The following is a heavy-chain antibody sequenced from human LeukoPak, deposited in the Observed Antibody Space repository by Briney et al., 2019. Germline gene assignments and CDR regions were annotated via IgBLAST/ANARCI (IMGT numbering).Heavy chain of an antibody. Sequence: GGSLRLSCAASGFTFSSYSMNWVRQAPGKGLEWVSYISSSSSTIYYADSLKGRFTIPRDDAENSLYLQMNSLRAEDTAVYYCARDSSVTAAPIDYWGQGTLVTVSS. V-gene: IGHV3-48*01. CDR2: ISSSSSTI. D-gene: IGHD2-2*01. J-gene: IGHJ4*02. CDR1: GFTFSSYS. CDR3: ARDSSVTAAPIDY.